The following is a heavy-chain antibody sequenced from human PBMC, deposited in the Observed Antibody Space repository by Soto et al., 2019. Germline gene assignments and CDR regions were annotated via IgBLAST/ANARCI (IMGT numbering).Heavy chain of an antibody. CDR2: ISWNSGSI. D-gene: IGHD6-13*01. CDR1: GFTFDDYA. V-gene: IGHV3-9*01. J-gene: IGHJ6*03. Sequence: GGSLRLSCAASGFTFDDYAMHWVRQAPGKGLEWVSGISWNSGSIGYADSVKGRFTISRDNAKNSLYLQMNSLRAEDTALYYCAKGGLRNVRLTIAALDYYMDVWGKGTTVTVSS. CDR3: AKGGLRNVRLTIAALDYYMDV.